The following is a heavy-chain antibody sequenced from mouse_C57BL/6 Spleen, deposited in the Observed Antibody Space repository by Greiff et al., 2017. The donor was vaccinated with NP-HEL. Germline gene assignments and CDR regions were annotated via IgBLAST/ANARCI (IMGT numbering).Heavy chain of an antibody. CDR1: GYTFTSYT. CDR3: ARMLDYYGSRDAMDY. V-gene: IGHV1-4*01. Sequence: VQLQESGAELARPGASVKMSCKASGYTFTSYTMHWVKQRPGQGLEWIGYINPSSGYTKYNQKFKDKATLTADKSSSTAYMQLSSLTSEDSAVYYCARMLDYYGSRDAMDYWGQGTSVTVSS. CDR2: INPSSGYT. D-gene: IGHD1-1*01. J-gene: IGHJ4*01.